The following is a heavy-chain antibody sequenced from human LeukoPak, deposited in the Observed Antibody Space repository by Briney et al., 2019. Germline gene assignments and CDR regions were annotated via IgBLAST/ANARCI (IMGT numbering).Heavy chain of an antibody. CDR1: GFTFSSYG. Sequence: GGSLRLSCAASGFTFSSYGMHWVRQAQGKGLEWVAFIRNDGSNKYYADSVKGRFTISRDDSKNTLYLQMNSLRAEDTAVYYCAKAGDYYGSGNYYPTGDYWGQGTLVTVSS. D-gene: IGHD3-10*01. V-gene: IGHV3-30*02. CDR3: AKAGDYYGSGNYYPTGDY. J-gene: IGHJ4*02. CDR2: IRNDGSNK.